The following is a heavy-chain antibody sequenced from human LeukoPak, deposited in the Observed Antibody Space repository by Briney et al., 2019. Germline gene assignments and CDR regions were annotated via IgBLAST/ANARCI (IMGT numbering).Heavy chain of an antibody. CDR2: INAGNGNT. J-gene: IGHJ4*02. D-gene: IGHD2-15*01. V-gene: IGHV1-3*01. CDR3: ARSYCSGGSCYPDY. CDR1: GYTFTSYA. Sequence: ASVTVSCKASGYTFTSYAMHWVRQAPGQRLEWMGWINAGNGNTKYSQKFQGRVTITRDTSASTAYMELSSLRSEDTAVYYCARSYCSGGSCYPDYWGQGTLVTVSS.